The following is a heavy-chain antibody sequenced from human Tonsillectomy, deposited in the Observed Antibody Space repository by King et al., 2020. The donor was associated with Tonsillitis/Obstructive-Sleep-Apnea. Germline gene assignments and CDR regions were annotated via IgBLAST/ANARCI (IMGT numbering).Heavy chain of an antibody. CDR2: INHSGST. V-gene: IGHV4-34*01. D-gene: IGHD3-3*01. J-gene: IGHJ4*02. Sequence: VQLQQWGAGLLKPSETLSLTCAVYGGSFSGYYWSWIRQPPGKGLEWIGEINHSGSTNYNPSLKSRVTISVDTSKNQLSLKLSSVTAADTAVYYCARGEGYYDLWSGYYFDYWGQGTLVTVSS. CDR3: ARGEGYYDLWSGYYFDY. CDR1: GGSFSGYY.